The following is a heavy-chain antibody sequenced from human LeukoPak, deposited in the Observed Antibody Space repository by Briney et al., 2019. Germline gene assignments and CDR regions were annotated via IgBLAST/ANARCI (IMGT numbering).Heavy chain of an antibody. V-gene: IGHV3-33*01. Sequence: GGSLRLSCAASGFTFSSYGMHWVRQAPGKGLEWVAVIWYDGSNKYYADSVKGRFTISRDNSKNTLYLQMNSLRAEDTAVYYCARESRMYYYYYSMDVWGQGTTVTVSS. CDR1: GFTFSSYG. J-gene: IGHJ6*02. CDR2: IWYDGSNK. D-gene: IGHD1-14*01. CDR3: ARESRMYYYYYSMDV.